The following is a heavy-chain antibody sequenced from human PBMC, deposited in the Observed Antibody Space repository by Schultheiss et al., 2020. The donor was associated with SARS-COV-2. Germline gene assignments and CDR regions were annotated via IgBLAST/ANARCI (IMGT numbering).Heavy chain of an antibody. CDR3: ARGEYSSSWNS. Sequence: SQTLSLTCTVSGGSISSYYWSWIRQPPGKGLEWIGYIYYSGSTNYNPSLKSRVTISVDTSKNQFSLKLSSVTAADTVVYYCARGEYSSSWNSWGQGTLVTVSS. J-gene: IGHJ4*02. V-gene: IGHV4-59*12. CDR2: IYYSGST. D-gene: IGHD6-13*01. CDR1: GGSISSYY.